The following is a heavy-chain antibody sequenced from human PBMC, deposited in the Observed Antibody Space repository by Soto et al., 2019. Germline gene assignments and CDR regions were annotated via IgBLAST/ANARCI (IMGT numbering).Heavy chain of an antibody. CDR3: ARAVHTMIQGVRFRVDQ. J-gene: IGHJ4*02. CDR2: INPNGGGT. V-gene: IGHV1-2*02. D-gene: IGHD3-10*01. Sequence: QVQLVQSGAEMKKPGASVKVSCEASGYTFTAYYIHWVQQAPGQGLEWMGWINPNGGGTKYAQKFQGRVPMTRDTSINTAYMELTRLTSDDTAVYYCARAVHTMIQGVRFRVDQWGQVTLVTVSS. CDR1: GYTFTAYY.